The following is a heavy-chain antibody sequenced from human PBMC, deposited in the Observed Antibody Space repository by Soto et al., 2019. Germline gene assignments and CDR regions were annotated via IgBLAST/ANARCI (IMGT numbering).Heavy chain of an antibody. CDR3: ARLESDYSSGYYYYFDY. Sequence: GESLKISCKGSAYTFSDYWIGWVRQMPGKGLEWMGIVWPGDSDTRYSPSFHGQVTISVDKSINTAYLEWSSLKASDTAIYYCARLESDYSSGYYYYFDYWGQGTLVTVSS. CDR2: VWPGDSDT. D-gene: IGHD6-19*01. CDR1: AYTFSDYW. V-gene: IGHV5-51*01. J-gene: IGHJ4*02.